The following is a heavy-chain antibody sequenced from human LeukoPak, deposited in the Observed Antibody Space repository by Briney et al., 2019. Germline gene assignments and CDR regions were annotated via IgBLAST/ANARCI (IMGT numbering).Heavy chain of an antibody. V-gene: IGHV4-61*02. CDR2: IYTSGST. CDR3: AREWVVPAADWFDP. Sequence: SQTLSLTCTVSGGSISSGSYYWSWIRQPAGKGLEWIGRIYTSGSTNYNPSLKSRVTISVDTSKNQFSLKLSSVTAADTAVYYCAREWVVPAADWFDPWGQGTLVTVSS. J-gene: IGHJ5*02. D-gene: IGHD2-2*01. CDR1: GGSISSGSYY.